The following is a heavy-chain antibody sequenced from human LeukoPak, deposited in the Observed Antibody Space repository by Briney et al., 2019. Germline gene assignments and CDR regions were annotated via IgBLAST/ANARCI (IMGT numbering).Heavy chain of an antibody. CDR3: AREHDVGALDY. D-gene: IGHD1-26*01. CDR1: GFTFSSYD. J-gene: IGHJ4*02. Sequence: GGSLRLSCAASGFTFSSYDMHWVRQTTGRGLEWVSGIVTAGDTYSPGSVKGRFTISRDNAKNSLYLQMNSLRAEDTAVYYCAREHDVGALDYWGQGTLVTVSS. CDR2: IVTAGDT. V-gene: IGHV3-13*01.